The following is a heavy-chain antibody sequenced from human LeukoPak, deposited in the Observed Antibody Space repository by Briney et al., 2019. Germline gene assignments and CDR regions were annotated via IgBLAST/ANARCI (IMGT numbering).Heavy chain of an antibody. D-gene: IGHD6-13*01. J-gene: IGHJ6*03. Sequence: GGSLRLSCAASGFTFSSYGMHWVRQAPGKGLEWVAVIWYDGSNKYHADSVKGRFTISRDNSKNTLYLQMNSLRAEDTAVYYCAKGSSSWYYYYYYMDVWGKGTTVTVSS. V-gene: IGHV3-33*06. CDR3: AKGSSSWYYYYYYMDV. CDR2: IWYDGSNK. CDR1: GFTFSSYG.